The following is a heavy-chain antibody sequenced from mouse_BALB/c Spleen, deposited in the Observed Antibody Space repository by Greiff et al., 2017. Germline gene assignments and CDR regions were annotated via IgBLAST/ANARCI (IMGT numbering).Heavy chain of an antibody. CDR3: AREDYDAWFAY. D-gene: IGHD2-4*01. J-gene: IGHJ3*01. CDR2: IRNKANGYTT. CDR1: GFTFTDYY. Sequence: EVQGVESGGGLVQPGGSLRLSCATSGFTFTDYYMSWVRQPPGKALEWLGFIRNKANGYTTEYSASVKGRFTISRDNSQSILYLQMNTLRAEDSATYYCAREDYDAWFAYWGQGTLVTVSA. V-gene: IGHV7-3*02.